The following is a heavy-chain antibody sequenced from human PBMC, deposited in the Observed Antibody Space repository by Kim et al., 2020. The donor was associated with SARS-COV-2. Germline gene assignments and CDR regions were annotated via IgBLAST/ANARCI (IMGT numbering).Heavy chain of an antibody. Sequence: RGGNTYYADSVKGRFTISRDNSKNPVNLPMNSLRAEDTAVYYCASGHFDYWGQGTLVTVSS. CDR3: ASGHFDY. V-gene: IGHV3-53*01. J-gene: IGHJ4*02. CDR2: RGGNT.